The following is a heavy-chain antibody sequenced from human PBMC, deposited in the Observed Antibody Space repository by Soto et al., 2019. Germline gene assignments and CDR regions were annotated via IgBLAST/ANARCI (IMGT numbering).Heavy chain of an antibody. D-gene: IGHD6-13*01. J-gene: IGHJ4*02. Sequence: QVQLQESGPGLVKPSGTLSLTCAVSGDSINNSDWWSWVRQSPGKGLEWIGEFYHDGSTNYNPSLKSRVTRSVENATTQFSLRLSSVTAADTAVYYCARGRVAAPGAPFDYWGQGTLVSVSS. V-gene: IGHV4-4*02. CDR2: FYHDGST. CDR1: GDSINNSDW. CDR3: ARGRVAAPGAPFDY.